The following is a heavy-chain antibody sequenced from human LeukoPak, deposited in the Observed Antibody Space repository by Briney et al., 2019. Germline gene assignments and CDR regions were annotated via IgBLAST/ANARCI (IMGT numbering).Heavy chain of an antibody. CDR1: GGSISSGGYS. J-gene: IGHJ4*02. CDR3: ARRTDDGSGSYIDY. D-gene: IGHD3-10*01. Sequence: SETLSLTCAVSGGSISSGGYSWSWIRQPPGKGLEWIGYIYYSGSTYYSPSLKSRVTISVDTSKNQFSLKLSSVTAADTAVYYCARRTDDGSGSYIDYWGQGTLVTVSS. CDR2: IYYSGST. V-gene: IGHV4-30-4*07.